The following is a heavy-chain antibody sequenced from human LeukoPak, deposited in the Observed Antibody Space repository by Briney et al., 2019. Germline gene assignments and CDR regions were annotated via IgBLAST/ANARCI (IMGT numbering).Heavy chain of an antibody. V-gene: IGHV3-66*01. J-gene: IGHJ6*02. Sequence: GGFLRLSCAASGFTVSSNYMSWVRQAPGKGLEWVSVIYSGGSTYYADSVKGRFTISRDNSKNTLYLQMNSLRAEDTAVYYCAGGSGWDRGYYYYYGMDVWGQGTTVTVSS. CDR2: IYSGGST. CDR1: GFTVSSNY. D-gene: IGHD6-19*01. CDR3: AGGSGWDRGYYYYYGMDV.